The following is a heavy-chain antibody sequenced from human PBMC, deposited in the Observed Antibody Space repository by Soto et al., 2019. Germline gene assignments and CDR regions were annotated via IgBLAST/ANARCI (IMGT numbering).Heavy chain of an antibody. J-gene: IGHJ2*01. D-gene: IGHD3-22*01. Sequence: QVQLVQSGAEVKKPGSSVKVSCKASGDTFSSYAISWVRQAPGQGLEWMGGIIPIFGTANYAQKFQGRVTITADESTSTAYMELSRLRTDDTAVYYCARAGGGNSSGSEFDLWGRGTLVTVSS. CDR1: GDTFSSYA. CDR3: ARAGGGNSSGSEFDL. CDR2: IIPIFGTA. V-gene: IGHV1-69*01.